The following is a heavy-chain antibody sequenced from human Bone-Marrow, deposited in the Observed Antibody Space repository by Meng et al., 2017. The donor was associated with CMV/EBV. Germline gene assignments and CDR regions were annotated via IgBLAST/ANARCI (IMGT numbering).Heavy chain of an antibody. J-gene: IGHJ6*02. D-gene: IGHD6-13*01. CDR1: GFIFSDYY. CDR2: IGSSGTTI. CDR3: ARGQQQLAGGLDV. V-gene: IGHV3-11*01. Sequence: GESLKISCVASGFIFSDYYMNWIRQAPGKGLEWVSCIGSSGTTIYYADSVKGRFTVSRDNAKNSLYLQMNSLRAEDTAVYYCARGQQQLAGGLDVWGQGTTVTVSS.